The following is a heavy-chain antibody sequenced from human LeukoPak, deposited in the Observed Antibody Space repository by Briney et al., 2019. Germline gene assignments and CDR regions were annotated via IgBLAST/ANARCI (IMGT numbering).Heavy chain of an antibody. D-gene: IGHD1-14*01. CDR2: IKEDGSER. Sequence: TGGSLRLSCEGSAFIFSGHWMNWVRQTPGKGLEWVASIKEDGSERQYVDSVKGRFSISRDNTKGSLFLQLNSLRAEDTAVYYCTTQQGSWALNYWGQGVLVTVSS. CDR1: AFIFSGHW. J-gene: IGHJ4*02. CDR3: TTQQGSWALNY. V-gene: IGHV3-7*03.